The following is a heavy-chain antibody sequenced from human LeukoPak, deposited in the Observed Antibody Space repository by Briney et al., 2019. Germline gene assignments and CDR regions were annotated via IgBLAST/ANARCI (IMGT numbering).Heavy chain of an antibody. CDR3: ARDPRSSWYRAIDY. V-gene: IGHV3-7*01. J-gene: IGHJ4*02. CDR2: IKQDGSAK. D-gene: IGHD6-13*01. CDR1: GFTFSQYS. Sequence: GGSLRLSCAASGFTFSQYSMSWLRQAPGKGLEWVANIKQDGSAKYYVDSVKGRFTISRDDSKNSLYLQMDSLRAEDTAVYYCARDPRSSWYRAIDYWGQGSLDTVSS.